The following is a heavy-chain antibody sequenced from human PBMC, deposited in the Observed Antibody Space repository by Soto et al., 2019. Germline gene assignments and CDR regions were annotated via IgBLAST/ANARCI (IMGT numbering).Heavy chain of an antibody. Sequence: SETLSLTCTVSGGSISSYYWSWIRQPPGKGLEWIGEINHSGSTNYNPSLKSRVTISVDTSKNQFSLKLSSVTAADTAVYYCARSKRGYSGYDCDYWGQGTLVTVSS. J-gene: IGHJ4*02. CDR2: INHSGST. V-gene: IGHV4-34*01. CDR1: GGSISSYY. CDR3: ARSKRGYSGYDCDY. D-gene: IGHD5-12*01.